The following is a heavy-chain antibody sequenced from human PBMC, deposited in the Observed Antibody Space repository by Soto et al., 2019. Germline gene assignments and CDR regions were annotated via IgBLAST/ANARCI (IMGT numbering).Heavy chain of an antibody. Sequence: PGGPLRLSCAASGFTFSSYWMSWVRQAPGKGLEWVSAIRDATGSTYYAPSVKGRFTISRDDSKNTLFLEMNSLRDEDTAVYYCARSGSSWYAMFDYWGPGTPVTVSS. CDR1: GFTFSSYW. V-gene: IGHV3-23*01. CDR3: ARSGSSWYAMFDY. D-gene: IGHD6-13*01. J-gene: IGHJ4*02. CDR2: IRDATGST.